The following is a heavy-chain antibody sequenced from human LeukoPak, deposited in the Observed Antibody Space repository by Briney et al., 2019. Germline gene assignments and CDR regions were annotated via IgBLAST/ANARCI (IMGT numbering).Heavy chain of an antibody. CDR2: IKSKTEGGTI. V-gene: IGHV3-15*01. CDR1: GFTFSNVK. D-gene: IGHD3-22*01. Sequence: GGSLRLSCAASGFTFSNVKMSWVRQAPGKGLEWVGRIKSKTEGGTIEYAAPVKGRFTISRDDSKNTLYLEMNSLKTEDTGVYYCTTVYYGWGQGTLSPSPQ. J-gene: IGHJ4*02. CDR3: TTVYYG.